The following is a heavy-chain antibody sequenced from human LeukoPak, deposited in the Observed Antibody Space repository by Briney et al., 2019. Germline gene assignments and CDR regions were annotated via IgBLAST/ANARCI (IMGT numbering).Heavy chain of an antibody. CDR2: ISSSSSYI. D-gene: IGHD5-12*01. Sequence: PGGSLRLSCAASGFTFSSYSMNWVRQAPGKGLEWVSSISSSSSYIYYADSVKGRFTITRDNAKNSLYLQMNSLRAEDTAAYYCARYSGYDIHFDYWGQGTLVTVSS. J-gene: IGHJ4*02. V-gene: IGHV3-21*01. CDR3: ARYSGYDIHFDY. CDR1: GFTFSSYS.